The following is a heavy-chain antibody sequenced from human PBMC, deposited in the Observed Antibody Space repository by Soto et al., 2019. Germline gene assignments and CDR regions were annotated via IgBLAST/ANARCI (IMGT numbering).Heavy chain of an antibody. CDR1: GDSISSGSYA. V-gene: IGHV4-30-2*01. D-gene: IGHD2-21*02. CDR2: IYHSGST. J-gene: IGHJ6*02. Sequence: ASETLSLTCGVAGDSISSGSYARSWIRQPPGKGLEWIGYIYHSGSTYYNPSLKSRVTISVDRSKNQFSLKLSSVTAAETAVYYCARVCGGDCHQGMAVWGQGTTVTVSS. CDR3: ARVCGGDCHQGMAV.